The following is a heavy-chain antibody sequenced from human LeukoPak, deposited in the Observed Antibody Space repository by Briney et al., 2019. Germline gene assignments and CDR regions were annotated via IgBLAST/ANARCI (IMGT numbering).Heavy chain of an antibody. J-gene: IGHJ5*01. CDR1: GYTFTGYY. CDR2: INPNSGGT. Sequence: ASVKVSCKSSGYTFTGYYMHWVRQAPGQGLEWMGWINPNSGGTNYAQKFQGRVAMNRDTSISTAYMEPNRLSSDETAGYFCARVSVYWSGGRCNSFDSSGQGTLVTVSS. V-gene: IGHV1-2*02. D-gene: IGHD2-15*01. CDR3: ARVSVYWSGGRCNSFDS.